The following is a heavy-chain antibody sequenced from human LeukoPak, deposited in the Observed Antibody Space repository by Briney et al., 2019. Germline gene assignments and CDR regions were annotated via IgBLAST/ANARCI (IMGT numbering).Heavy chain of an antibody. CDR2: IYHSGST. J-gene: IGHJ2*01. D-gene: IGHD2-2*01. CDR3: ARQSHDIVVPAAQSYWYFDL. V-gene: IGHV4-38-2*01. Sequence: PSETLSLTCAVSGYSISSGYYWGWIRQPPGKGLEWIGSIYHSGSTYYNPSLKSRVTISVDTSKNQFSLKLSSVTAADTAVYYCARQSHDIVVPAAQSYWYFDLWGRGTLVTVSS. CDR1: GYSISSGYY.